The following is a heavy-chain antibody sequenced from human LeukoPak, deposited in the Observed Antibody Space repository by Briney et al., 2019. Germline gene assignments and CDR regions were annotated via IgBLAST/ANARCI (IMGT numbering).Heavy chain of an antibody. D-gene: IGHD3-10*01. CDR3: AMSSSIGLRYYYYGMDV. CDR1: GFTVSSNY. V-gene: IGHV3-66*01. J-gene: IGHJ6*02. CDR2: IYSGGST. Sequence: GGSLRLSCAASGFTVSSNYMGWLRQAPGKGLEWVSVIYSGGSTYYADSVKGRFTISRDNSKNTLYLQMNSLRAEDTAVYYCAMSSSIGLRYYYYGMDVWGQGTTVTVSS.